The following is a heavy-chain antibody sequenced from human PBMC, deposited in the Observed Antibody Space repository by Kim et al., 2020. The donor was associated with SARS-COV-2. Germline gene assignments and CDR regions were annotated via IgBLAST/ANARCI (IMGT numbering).Heavy chain of an antibody. Sequence: GGSLRLSCAASGFTVSSNDMSWVRQAPGKGLEWVAVIYSGGSTYYEDTVKSRLTISRDNTNNTTYLQMNSLRAEDTAADYCATSGAFWGQGTLVNVSS. V-gene: IGHV3-53*01. CDR1: GFTVSSND. J-gene: IGHJ4*02. CDR3: ATSGAF. CDR2: IYSGGST. D-gene: IGHD3-10*01.